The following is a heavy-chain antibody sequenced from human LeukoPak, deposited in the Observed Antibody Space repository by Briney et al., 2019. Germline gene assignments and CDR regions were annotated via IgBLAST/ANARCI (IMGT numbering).Heavy chain of an antibody. J-gene: IGHJ6*03. CDR2: IYHSGST. CDR3: ARVLAITMIVGKVGYYMDV. CDR1: GGSISSSSYY. Sequence: PSETLSLTCTVSGGSISSSSYYWGWIRQPPGKGLEWIGSIYHSGSTYYNPSLKSRVTISVDTSKNQFSLKLSSVTAADTAVYYCARVLAITMIVGKVGYYMDVWGKGTTVTVSS. V-gene: IGHV4-39*07. D-gene: IGHD3-22*01.